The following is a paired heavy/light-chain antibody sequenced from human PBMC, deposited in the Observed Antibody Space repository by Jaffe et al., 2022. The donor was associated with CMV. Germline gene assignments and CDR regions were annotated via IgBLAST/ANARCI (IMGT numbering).Light chain of an antibody. CDR1: ALPKQY. CDR2: KDS. Sequence: SYELTQPPSVSVSPGQTAKITCSGDALPKQYAYWYQQKPGQAPVLVIYKDSERPSGIPDRFSGSSSGTTVTLTIGGVQATDEADYYCQSADSSGTVVFGGGTKLTVL. J-gene: IGLJ2*01. V-gene: IGLV3-25*03. CDR3: QSADSSGTVV.
Heavy chain of an antibody. CDR3: ARGGHHSARSGSYYSHFDY. CDR2: IHYSGST. CDR1: GGSINSDY. Sequence: QVQLQESGPGLVKPSETLSLTCTVSGGSINSDYWSWIRQPPGKGLEWTGHIHYSGSTNYNPSLKSRVTISLDTSKKQFSLRLSSVTAADTAVYYCARGGHHSARSGSYYSHFDYWGQGTLVTVSS. D-gene: IGHD3-10*01. V-gene: IGHV4-59*01. J-gene: IGHJ4*02.